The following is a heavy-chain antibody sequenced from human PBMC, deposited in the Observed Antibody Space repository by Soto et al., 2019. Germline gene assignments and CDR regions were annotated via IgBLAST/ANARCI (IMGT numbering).Heavy chain of an antibody. V-gene: IGHV3-15*07. CDR1: GLTFNNAW. D-gene: IGHD3-3*01. J-gene: IGHJ5*02. CDR3: TIGGVSMGTNWFDP. CDR2: VKSKTDGETT. Sequence: EVQLVESGGGLVKPGESLRLSCAASGLTFNNAWMNWVRQAPGKGLEWVGRVKSKTDGETTEYAAPVIGRFSVSRDDSKNTVYLHMDSLKSEDTAVYYCTIGGVSMGTNWFDPWGQGTQVTVSS.